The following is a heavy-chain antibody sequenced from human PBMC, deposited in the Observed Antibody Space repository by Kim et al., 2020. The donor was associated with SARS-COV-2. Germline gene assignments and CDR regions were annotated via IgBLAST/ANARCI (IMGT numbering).Heavy chain of an antibody. V-gene: IGHV4-30-4*01. J-gene: IGHJ6*02. CDR1: GVSMRAGNHF. CDR3: ARGDYFYYAMDI. Sequence: SETLSLTCNVSGVSMRAGNHFWGWVRQPPGKGLDWIGYIYSGDSTYYNPSLKSRVTISLDTSRNQFSLRLTSVTATDTAVYYCARGDYFYYAMDIWGQGT. CDR2: IYSGDST.